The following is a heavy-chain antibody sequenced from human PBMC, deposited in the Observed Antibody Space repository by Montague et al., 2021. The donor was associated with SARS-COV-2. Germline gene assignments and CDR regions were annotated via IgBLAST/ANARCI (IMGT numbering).Heavy chain of an antibody. J-gene: IGHJ4*02. CDR2: IFYFGDD. Sequence: SETLSLTCTVSADSISSGRYVWTRVRPGPGNGLEWIGYIFYFGDDSYNPSLRSRVTISVDTSNNQFSLRLSSVTAADTAKYYGARAGNYLGFYWSQGTLVTASS. CDR1: ADSISSGRYV. D-gene: IGHD3-10*01. V-gene: IGHV4-61*01. CDR3: ARAGNYLGFY.